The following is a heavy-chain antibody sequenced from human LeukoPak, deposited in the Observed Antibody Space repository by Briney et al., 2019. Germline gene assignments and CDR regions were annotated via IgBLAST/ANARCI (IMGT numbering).Heavy chain of an antibody. V-gene: IGHV3-7*01. CDR2: IKQDGSEK. J-gene: IGHJ4*02. D-gene: IGHD4-11*01. CDR1: GFAFSSYW. Sequence: GGSLRLSCAASGFAFSSYWMSWVRQAPGKGLEWVANIKQDGSEKYYVDSVKGRFTISRDNAKNSLYLQMNSLRTDDTAVYYCARDQPETTLGYWGQGTLVTVSS. CDR3: ARDQPETTLGY.